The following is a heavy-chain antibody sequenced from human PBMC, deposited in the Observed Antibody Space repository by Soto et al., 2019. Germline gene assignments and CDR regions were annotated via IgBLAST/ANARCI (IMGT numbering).Heavy chain of an antibody. V-gene: IGHV5-51*01. J-gene: IGHJ3*02. D-gene: IGHD5-12*01. CDR3: ARLNRDIRGAFDI. CDR1: GYRFTSYW. CDR2: IYPGDSDT. Sequence: GESLKISCQGSGYRFTSYWIGWVRQMPGKGLEWMGIIYPGDSDTRYSPSFQGQVTISADKSISTAYLQWSSLKASDTAMYYCARLNRDIRGAFDIWGQGTMVTVSS.